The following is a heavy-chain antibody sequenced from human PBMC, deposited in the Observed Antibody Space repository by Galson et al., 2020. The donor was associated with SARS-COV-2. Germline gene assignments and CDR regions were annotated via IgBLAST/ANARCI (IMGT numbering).Heavy chain of an antibody. Sequence: GESLKISCKGSGYSFTSYWIGWVRQMPGKGLEWMGIIYPGDSDTRYSPSFQGQVTISADKSISTAYLQWSSLKASDTAMYYCARLSAPYKRSSWYWRNYFDYLGQGTLVTVAS. J-gene: IGHJ4*02. CDR3: ARLSAPYKRSSWYWRNYFDY. CDR2: IYPGDSDT. V-gene: IGHV5-51*01. CDR1: GYSFTSYW. D-gene: IGHD6-13*01.